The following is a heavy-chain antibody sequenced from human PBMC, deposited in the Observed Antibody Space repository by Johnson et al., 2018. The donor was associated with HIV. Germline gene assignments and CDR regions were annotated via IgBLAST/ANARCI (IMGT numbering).Heavy chain of an antibody. CDR3: ARDWEWLNGFDI. J-gene: IGHJ3*02. D-gene: IGHD3-3*01. V-gene: IGHV3-13*01. Sequence: VQLVESGGGLVQPGGSLRLSCAASGFTFSSYDMHWVRQATGKGLEWVSAIGTAGDTYYPGSVKGRFTISRENAKNSLYLQMNSLRAGDTAVYYCARDWEWLNGFDIWGQGTMVTVSS. CDR1: GFTFSSYD. CDR2: IGTAGDT.